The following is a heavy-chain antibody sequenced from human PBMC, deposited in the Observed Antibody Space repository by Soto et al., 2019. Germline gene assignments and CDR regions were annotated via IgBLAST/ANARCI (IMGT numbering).Heavy chain of an antibody. CDR2: MNPNSGNT. CDR3: HTAMVRGYYYYGMDV. D-gene: IGHD5-18*01. V-gene: IGHV1-8*01. CDR1: GYTFTSYD. Sequence: ASVKVSFKASGYTFTSYDINWVRQATGQGLEWMGWMNPNSGNTGYAQKFQGRVTMTRNTSISTAYMELSSLRSEDTAVYYCHTAMVRGYYYYGMDVWGQGTTVTVS. J-gene: IGHJ6*02.